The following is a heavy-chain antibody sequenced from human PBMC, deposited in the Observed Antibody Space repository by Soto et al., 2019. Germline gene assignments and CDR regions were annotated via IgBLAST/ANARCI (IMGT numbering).Heavy chain of an antibody. Sequence: QVQLVQSGTEVKKPGASVKVSCKASGFSFSIYWMHWVRQAPGQGLEWMGLIDPSGDVTIYAQRFQGRLTVTRDTSTTTVYIDLSSLTVVDTVVYYCARDNSNTILGITFWQFDTWGQGTLVTVSS. CDR2: IDPSGDVT. D-gene: IGHD3-3*01. J-gene: IGHJ5*02. V-gene: IGHV1-46*01. CDR3: ARDNSNTILGITFWQFDT. CDR1: GFSFSIYW.